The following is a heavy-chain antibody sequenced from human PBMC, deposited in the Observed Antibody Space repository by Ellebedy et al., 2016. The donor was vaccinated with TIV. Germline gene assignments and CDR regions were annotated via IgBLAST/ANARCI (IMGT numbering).Heavy chain of an antibody. J-gene: IGHJ4*02. Sequence: GESLKISCAASGFTFSSYAMHWVRQAPGKGLEWVAVISYDGSNKYYADSVKGRFTISRDNSKNTLYLQMSSLRAEDTAVYYCVKDRAAGDSSGYYPTSRPYFDYWGQGTLVTVSS. D-gene: IGHD3-22*01. CDR2: ISYDGSNK. CDR3: VKDRAAGDSSGYYPTSRPYFDY. V-gene: IGHV3-30*14. CDR1: GFTFSSYA.